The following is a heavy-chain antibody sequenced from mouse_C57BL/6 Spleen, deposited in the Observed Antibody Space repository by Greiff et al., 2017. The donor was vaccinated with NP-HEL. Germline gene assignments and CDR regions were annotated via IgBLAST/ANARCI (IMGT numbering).Heavy chain of an antibody. V-gene: IGHV1-5*01. CDR2: IYPGNSDT. J-gene: IGHJ2*01. CDR1: GYTFTSYW. Sequence: VQLQQSGTVLARPGASVKMSCKTSGYTFTSYWMHWVKQRPGQGLEWIGAIYPGNSDTSYNQKFKGKAKLTAVTSASTAYMELSSLTNEDSAVYYCTRNYGSSYVPDYWGQGTTLTVSS. D-gene: IGHD1-1*01. CDR3: TRNYGSSYVPDY.